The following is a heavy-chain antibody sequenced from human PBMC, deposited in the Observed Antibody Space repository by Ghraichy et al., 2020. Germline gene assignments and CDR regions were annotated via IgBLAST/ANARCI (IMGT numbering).Heavy chain of an antibody. Sequence: ASVKVSCKASGYTFPTYDINWVRQAPGQGLEWRGWMNPATGNTGYAQRFQGRVTMTRSTSINTAYMELSSLRSDDAAVYYCARVDGLSFDSWGQGTLVTVSS. D-gene: IGHD2-21*01. J-gene: IGHJ4*02. CDR1: GYTFPTYD. CDR2: MNPATGNT. CDR3: ARVDGLSFDS. V-gene: IGHV1-8*01.